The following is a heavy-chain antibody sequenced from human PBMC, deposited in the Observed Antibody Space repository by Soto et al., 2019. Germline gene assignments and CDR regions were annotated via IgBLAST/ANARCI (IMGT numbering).Heavy chain of an antibody. CDR1: GFTFTNYA. D-gene: IGHD1-1*01. CDR3: VRDLYRSATMPCLDH. J-gene: IGHJ4*02. Sequence: GGSLRLSCEASGFTFTNYAMSWVRQSPGKGLEWVSSISDTGGDSYYADSMDGRFTVSRDNSKNTLYLQINSLRAEDTAIYYCVRDLYRSATMPCLDHWGQGALVTVSS. CDR2: ISDTGGDS. V-gene: IGHV3-23*01.